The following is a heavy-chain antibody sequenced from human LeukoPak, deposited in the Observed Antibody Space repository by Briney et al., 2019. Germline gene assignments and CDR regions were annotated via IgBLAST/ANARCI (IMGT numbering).Heavy chain of an antibody. J-gene: IGHJ3*02. CDR2: IYYSGST. Sequence: PSETLSLTCTVSGGSISSGGYYWSWIRQHPGKGLEWIGYIYYSGSTYYNPSLKSRVTISVDTSKNQFSLKLSSVTAADTAVYYCARSGSGSPESALDIWGQGTMVTVSS. D-gene: IGHD3-10*01. CDR1: GGSISSGGYY. CDR3: ARSGSGSPESALDI. V-gene: IGHV4-31*03.